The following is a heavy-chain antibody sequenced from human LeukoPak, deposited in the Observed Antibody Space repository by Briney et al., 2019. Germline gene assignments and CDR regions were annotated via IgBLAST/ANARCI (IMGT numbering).Heavy chain of an antibody. CDR2: ISGSGDTT. Sequence: GGSLRLSCAASGFTFNTYAMSWVRQAPGKGLEWVSTISGSGDTTYYADSVKGRFTISRANSKNTLYLQMNSLRAEDTAVYYCAKDLGPGSMATSPGFDYWGQGTLVTVSS. CDR1: GFTFNTYA. CDR3: AKDLGPGSMATSPGFDY. J-gene: IGHJ4*02. V-gene: IGHV3-23*01. D-gene: IGHD5-24*01.